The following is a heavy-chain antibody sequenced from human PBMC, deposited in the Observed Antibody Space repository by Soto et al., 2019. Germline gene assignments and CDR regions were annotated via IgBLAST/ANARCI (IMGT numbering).Heavy chain of an antibody. CDR1: GYSFTTYW. V-gene: IGHV5-10-1*01. Sequence: GESLKISCTTSGYSFTTYWINWVRQMPGKGLEWMGKVDPGGSDTTYSPSFQGHVTISLDKSITAAYLQWSSLKASDTAMYYCARVGHDYSNSGMDVWGQGTTVTVSS. D-gene: IGHD4-4*01. CDR3: ARVGHDYSNSGMDV. CDR2: VDPGGSDT. J-gene: IGHJ6*02.